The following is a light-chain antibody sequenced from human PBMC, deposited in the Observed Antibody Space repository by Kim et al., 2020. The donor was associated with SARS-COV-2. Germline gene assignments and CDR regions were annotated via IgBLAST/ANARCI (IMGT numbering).Light chain of an antibody. J-gene: IGLJ2*01. CDR3: SSYAGSNNLV. CDR1: NSDVGVYNY. V-gene: IGLV2-8*01. CDR2: EVS. Sequence: GQAVTISCTGTNSDVGVYNYVSWYQQHPGKAPNLMIYEVSKRPSGVPDRFSGSKSGNTASLTVSGLQAEDEADYYCSSYAGSNNLVFGGGTQLTVL.